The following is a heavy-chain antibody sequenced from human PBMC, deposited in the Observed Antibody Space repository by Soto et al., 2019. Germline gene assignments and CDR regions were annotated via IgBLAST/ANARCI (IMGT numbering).Heavy chain of an antibody. J-gene: IGHJ6*02. V-gene: IGHV3-15*01. CDR2: IKSKTDGVTT. D-gene: IGHD3-3*01. CDR3: IPDYDFWSDLPWMEV. Sequence: VPLVESGGGLVKPGGSLRLSCAASGFTFSNAWMSWVRQAPGKGLEWVGRIKSKTDGVTTDYAAPVKGRFTISRDDSKNTLYLQMDSQKTEDTAVYYCIPDYDFWSDLPWMEVWGQGTTVTVSS. CDR1: GFTFSNAW.